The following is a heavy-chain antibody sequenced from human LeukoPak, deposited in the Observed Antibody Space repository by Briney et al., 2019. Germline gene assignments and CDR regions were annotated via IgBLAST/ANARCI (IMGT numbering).Heavy chain of an antibody. CDR1: GGSISSSSYY. CDR3: ARQWARRYHDILTARYNWFDP. CDR2: IYYSGSI. J-gene: IGHJ5*02. V-gene: IGHV4-39*01. D-gene: IGHD3-9*01. Sequence: SETLSLTCSVSGGSISSSSYYWGWIRQPPGKQLEWIGSIYYSGSIYYNPSLKSRVTISVDTSKNQFSLKLSSVTAADTAVYYCARQWARRYHDILTARYNWFDPWGQGTLVTVSS.